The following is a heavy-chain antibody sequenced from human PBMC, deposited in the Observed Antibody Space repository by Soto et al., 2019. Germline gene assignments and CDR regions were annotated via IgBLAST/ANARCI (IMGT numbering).Heavy chain of an antibody. CDR2: IRAYNGNT. D-gene: IGHD3-3*01. Sequence: ASVKVSCKASGYTFTSYGISWVRQAPGQGLEWMGWIRAYNGNTNYAQKLQGRVTMTTDTSTSTAYMELRSLRSDDTAVYYCARDGRYDFWSGYFNYYYYYMDVWGKGTTVTVSS. J-gene: IGHJ6*03. CDR3: ARDGRYDFWSGYFNYYYYYMDV. V-gene: IGHV1-18*01. CDR1: GYTFTSYG.